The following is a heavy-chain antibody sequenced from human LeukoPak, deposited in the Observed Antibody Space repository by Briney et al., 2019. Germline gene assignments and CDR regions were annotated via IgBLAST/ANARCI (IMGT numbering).Heavy chain of an antibody. D-gene: IGHD6-13*01. J-gene: IGHJ4*02. V-gene: IGHV1-8*01. CDR3: ARGRRAAAGTLFY. CDR2: MNPNSGNT. CDR1: GYTFTSYD. Sequence: ASVKVSCKASGYTFTSYDINWLRQATGHGLEWMGWMNPNSGNTGYAQKFQGRVTMTRNTSISTAYMELSSLRSEDTAVYYCARGRRAAAGTLFYWGQGTLVTVSS.